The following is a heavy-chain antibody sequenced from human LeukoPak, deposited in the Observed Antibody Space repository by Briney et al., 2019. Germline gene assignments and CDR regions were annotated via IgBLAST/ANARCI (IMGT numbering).Heavy chain of an antibody. D-gene: IGHD2-2*02. J-gene: IGHJ4*02. CDR3: ARARNYCESTACYNHFDV. CDR2: ITPILSTT. V-gene: IGHV1-69*06. CDR1: GGSFNTHA. Sequence: SLKVSCKASGGSFNTHAISWVRQAPGQGLEWMGRITPILSTTTYTQKFQGRVTITADKSTSTAYMEVSSLRSDDTAVYYCARARNYCESTACYNHFDVWGQGTLVTVSS.